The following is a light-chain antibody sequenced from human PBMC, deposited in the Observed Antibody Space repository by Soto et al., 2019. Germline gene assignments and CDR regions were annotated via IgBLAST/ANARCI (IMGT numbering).Light chain of an antibody. CDR1: QSVSSN. CDR3: HQYNNWPPYT. CDR2: GAS. Sequence: EIVMTQSPATLSVSPGERATLSCRASQSVSSNLAWYQQKPGQAPRLLIYGASTRATGIPARFSGSGSGTEFTLTVSSLQSEDFAVYSCHQYNNWPPYTFGQGTMLEIK. V-gene: IGKV3-15*01. J-gene: IGKJ2*01.